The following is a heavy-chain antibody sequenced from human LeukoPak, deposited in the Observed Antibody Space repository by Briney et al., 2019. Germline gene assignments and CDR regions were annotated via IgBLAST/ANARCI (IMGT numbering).Heavy chain of an antibody. D-gene: IGHD3-10*01. V-gene: IGHV3-23*01. J-gene: IGHJ6*02. CDR1: GFTFGSFT. CDR2: IRGIDTNT. CDR3: AKAGFYYGSGNMSPLGIGYFTMDV. Sequence: GGSLRLSCAASGFTFGSFTMSWVRQAPGRRLEWVSAIRGIDTNTLHADSVRGRFTISRDNSNNTLFLQMNGLRAEDTAVYYCAKAGFYYGSGNMSPLGIGYFTMDVWGQGTTVTVSS.